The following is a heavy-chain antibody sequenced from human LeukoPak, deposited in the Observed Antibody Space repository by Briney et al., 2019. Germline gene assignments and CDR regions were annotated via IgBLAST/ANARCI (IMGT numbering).Heavy chain of an antibody. CDR3: ARDQSQVDYRGPFDY. Sequence: GGSLRLSCAASGFTFSSYSMNWVRQAPGKGLEWVSYISSSSSTIYYADSVKGRFTISRDNAKNSLYLQMNSLRAEDTAVYYCARDQSQVDYRGPFDYWGQGTLVTVSS. CDR2: ISSSSSTI. V-gene: IGHV3-48*01. CDR1: GFTFSSYS. J-gene: IGHJ4*02. D-gene: IGHD4-11*01.